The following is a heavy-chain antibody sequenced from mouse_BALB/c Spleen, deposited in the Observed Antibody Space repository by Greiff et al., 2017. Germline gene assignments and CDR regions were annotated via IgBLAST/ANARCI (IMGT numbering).Heavy chain of an antibody. CDR2: ISYDGSN. V-gene: IGHV3-6*02. CDR3: ARDDDGYPYWYFDV. CDR1: GYSITSGYY. J-gene: IGHJ1*01. D-gene: IGHD2-3*01. Sequence: EVQLVESGPGLVKPSQSLSLTCSVTGYSITSGYYWNWIRQFPGNKLEWMGYISYDGSNNYNPSLKNRISITRDTSKNQFFLKLNSVTTEDTATYYCARDDDGYPYWYFDVWGAGTTVTVSS.